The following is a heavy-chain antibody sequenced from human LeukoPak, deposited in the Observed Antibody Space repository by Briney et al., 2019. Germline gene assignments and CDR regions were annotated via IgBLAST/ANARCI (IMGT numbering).Heavy chain of an antibody. V-gene: IGHV5-51*01. J-gene: IGHJ4*02. CDR1: GYSFTSYW. CDR3: AREYSSSSKSGHTDY. CDR2: IYPGDSDT. Sequence: GESLKISCRGSGYSFTSYWIGWVRQMPGKGLEWMGIIYPGDSDTRYSPSFQGQVTISADKSISTAYLQWSSLKASDTAMYYCAREYSSSSKSGHTDYWGQGTLVTVSS. D-gene: IGHD6-6*01.